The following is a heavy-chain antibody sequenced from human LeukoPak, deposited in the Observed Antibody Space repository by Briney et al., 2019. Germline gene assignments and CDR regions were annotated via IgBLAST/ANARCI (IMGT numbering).Heavy chain of an antibody. Sequence: SETLSLTCAVYGGSFSGYYWSWIRQPPGKGLEWIGEINHSGSTNYNPSLKSRVTISVDTPKNQFSLKLSSVTAADTAVYYCARWVYGKLDYWGQGTLVTVSS. D-gene: IGHD5/OR15-5a*01. V-gene: IGHV4-34*01. J-gene: IGHJ4*02. CDR2: INHSGST. CDR3: ARWVYGKLDY. CDR1: GGSFSGYY.